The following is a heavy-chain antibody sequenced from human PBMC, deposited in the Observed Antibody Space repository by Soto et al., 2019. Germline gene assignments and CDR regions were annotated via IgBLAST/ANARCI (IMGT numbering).Heavy chain of an antibody. CDR2: IYYSGST. V-gene: IGHV4-39*01. CDR3: ARTWIQLSGDAFDI. D-gene: IGHD5-18*01. CDR1: GGSISSSTYY. Sequence: SEKLPVPYTVSGGSISSSTYYWGWFRQPPGKGLEWIGSIYYSGSTYYNPSLKSRVTISVDTSKNQFSLKLSSVTAADTAVYYCARTWIQLSGDAFDIWGQGTMVT. J-gene: IGHJ3*02.